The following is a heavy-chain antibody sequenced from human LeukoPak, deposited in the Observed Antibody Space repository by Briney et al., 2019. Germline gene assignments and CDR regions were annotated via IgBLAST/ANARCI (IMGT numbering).Heavy chain of an antibody. J-gene: IGHJ3*02. CDR3: ARPTIALLAFDI. Sequence: SETLSLTCTVSGYSISSGYYWGWIRQPPGKGLEWIGSIYHSGSTYYNPSLKSRVTISVDTSKNQFSLKLSSVTAADTAVYYCARPTIALLAFDIWGQGTMVTVSS. D-gene: IGHD5-24*01. V-gene: IGHV4-38-2*02. CDR1: GYSISSGYY. CDR2: IYHSGST.